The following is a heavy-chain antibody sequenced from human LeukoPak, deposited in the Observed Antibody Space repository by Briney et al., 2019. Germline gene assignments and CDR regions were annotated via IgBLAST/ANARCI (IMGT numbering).Heavy chain of an antibody. Sequence: GASVKVSCQASGGTFSSYAISWVRQAPGQGLEWMGGIIPIFGTANYAQKFQGRVTITADESTSTAYMELSSLRSEDTAVYYCARSGSLHRDTALNYFDYWGQGTLVTVSS. CDR3: ARSGSLHRDTALNYFDY. D-gene: IGHD1-14*01. CDR2: IIPIFGTA. V-gene: IGHV1-69*13. J-gene: IGHJ4*02. CDR1: GGTFSSYA.